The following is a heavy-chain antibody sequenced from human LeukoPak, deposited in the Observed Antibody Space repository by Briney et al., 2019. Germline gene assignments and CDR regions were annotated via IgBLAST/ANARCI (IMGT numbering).Heavy chain of an antibody. Sequence: KPSETLSLTCAVYGGSFSGYYWSWIRQPPGKGLEWIGEINHSGSTNYNPSLKSRVTISVDTSKNQFSLKLRSVTAADTAVYYCARVGCSSTSCYDYYYYYMDVWGKGTTVTVSS. V-gene: IGHV4-34*01. D-gene: IGHD2-2*01. CDR2: INHSGST. J-gene: IGHJ6*03. CDR1: GGSFSGYY. CDR3: ARVGCSSTSCYDYYYYYMDV.